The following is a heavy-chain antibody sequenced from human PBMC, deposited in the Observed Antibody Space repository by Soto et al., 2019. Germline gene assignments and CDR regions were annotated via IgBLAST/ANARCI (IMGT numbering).Heavy chain of an antibody. CDR2: ISTYNSRT. CDR1: GYTFTSHG. CDR3: ARARYCASPSCYKHYYYGMDT. J-gene: IGHJ6*02. D-gene: IGHD2-2*02. V-gene: IGHV1-18*04. Sequence: ASVKVSCKASGYTFTSHGISWVRQAPGQGLEWLGWISTYNSRTHYAQKVQGRVTMTTDTSTSTAYLDLRSLTFDDTAVYYCARARYCASPSCYKHYYYGMDTCGQRTTVTVSS.